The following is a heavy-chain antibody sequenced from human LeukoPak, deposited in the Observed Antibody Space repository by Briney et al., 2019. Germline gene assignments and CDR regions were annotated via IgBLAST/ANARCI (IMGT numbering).Heavy chain of an antibody. V-gene: IGHV3-9*01. CDR1: GFTFDDYA. Sequence: GGSLRLPCAASGFTFDDYAMHWVRQAPGKGLEWVSGISWNSGSIGYADSVKGRFTISRDNAKNSLYLQMNSLRAEDTALYYCAKGVGQQLVRDWGQGTLVTVSS. J-gene: IGHJ4*02. CDR2: ISWNSGSI. CDR3: AKGVGQQLVRD. D-gene: IGHD6-13*01.